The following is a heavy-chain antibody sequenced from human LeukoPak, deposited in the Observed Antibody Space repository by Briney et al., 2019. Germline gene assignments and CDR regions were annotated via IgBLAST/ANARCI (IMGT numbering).Heavy chain of an antibody. CDR3: AREDMVRGVIYYMDV. V-gene: IGHV3-21*01. D-gene: IGHD3-10*01. CDR1: GFTFSSYS. CDR2: ISSSSSYI. Sequence: GGSLRLSCAASGFTFSSYSMNWVRQAPGKGLEWVSSISSSSSYIYYADSVKGRFTISRDNAKNSLYLQMNSLRTEDTAVYSCAREDMVRGVIYYMDVWGKGTTVTISS. J-gene: IGHJ6*03.